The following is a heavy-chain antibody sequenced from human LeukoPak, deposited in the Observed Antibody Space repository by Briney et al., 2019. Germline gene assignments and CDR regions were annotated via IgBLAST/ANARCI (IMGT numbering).Heavy chain of an antibody. CDR2: VNEGGSEK. Sequence: GGSLRLSCAASGFTFSRYWMNWVRQAPGKGLEWVASVNEGGSEKYYVDSVKGRFTISRDNSKNTLYLQMNSLRAEDTAVYYCAKVYGSGSYYLYYYGMDVWGQGTTVTVSS. CDR1: GFTFSRYW. J-gene: IGHJ6*02. V-gene: IGHV3-7*02. CDR3: AKVYGSGSYYLYYYGMDV. D-gene: IGHD3-10*01.